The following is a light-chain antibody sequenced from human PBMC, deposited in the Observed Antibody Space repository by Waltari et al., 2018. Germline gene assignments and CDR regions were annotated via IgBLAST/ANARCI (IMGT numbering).Light chain of an antibody. V-gene: IGKV3-11*01. CDR2: DAS. J-gene: IGKJ2*01. CDR1: QSVRRY. Sequence: EIVLTQTPGTLTLSPGQTATLSCRTSQSVRRYLNWYQQTPGQSSRRLRYDASKRATGTPARFRGRRAGADYTLTITTLESEDFAVYYCQQRGNGPFTFGQGTKLEI. CDR3: QQRGNGPFT.